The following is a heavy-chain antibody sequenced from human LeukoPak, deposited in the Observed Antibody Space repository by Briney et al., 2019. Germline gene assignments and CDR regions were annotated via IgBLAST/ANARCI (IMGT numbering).Heavy chain of an antibody. V-gene: IGHV4-38-2*01. Sequence: PSETLSLTCAVSGYSISSGYYWGWIRQPPGKGLEWIGSIYHSGSTYYNPSLKSRVTISVDKSKNQFSLKLSSVTAADTAVYYCARATIAVAGFPFDYWGQGTLVTVSS. CDR3: ARATIAVAGFPFDY. D-gene: IGHD6-19*01. CDR1: GYSISSGYY. J-gene: IGHJ4*02. CDR2: IYHSGST.